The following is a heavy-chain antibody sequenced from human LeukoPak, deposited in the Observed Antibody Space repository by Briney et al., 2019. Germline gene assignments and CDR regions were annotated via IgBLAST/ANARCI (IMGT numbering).Heavy chain of an antibody. J-gene: IGHJ3*02. Sequence: SETLSLTCTVSGGSISSYYWSWIRQPPGKGLEWIGYIYYSGSTNYNPSLKSRVTISVATSKNQFSLKLSSVTAADTAVYYCARANWGFAAYAFDIWGQGTMVTVSS. CDR1: GGSISSYY. CDR2: IYYSGST. D-gene: IGHD7-27*01. CDR3: ARANWGFAAYAFDI. V-gene: IGHV4-59*01.